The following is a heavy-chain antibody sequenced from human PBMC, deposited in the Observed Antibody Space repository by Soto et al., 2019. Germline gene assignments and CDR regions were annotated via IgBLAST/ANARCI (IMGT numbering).Heavy chain of an antibody. CDR1: GFTFSNAW. V-gene: IGHV3-15*01. CDR2: IKSKTDGGTT. D-gene: IGHD3-3*01. J-gene: IGHJ5*02. CDR3: TTAPAYYDFWSGYSTPDWFDP. Sequence: PGGSLRLSCAASGFTFSNAWMSWVRQAPGKGLEWVGRIKSKTDGGTTDYAAPVKGRFTISRDDSKNTLYLQMNSLKTEDTAVYYCTTAPAYYDFWSGYSTPDWFDPWGQGTLVTSPQ.